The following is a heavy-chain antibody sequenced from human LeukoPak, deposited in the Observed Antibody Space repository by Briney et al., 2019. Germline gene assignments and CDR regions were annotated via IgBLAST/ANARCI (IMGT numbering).Heavy chain of an antibody. D-gene: IGHD3-16*02. CDR3: ARGHIDYDYVWGSYRLYYFDY. J-gene: IGHJ4*02. CDR2: IYYSGST. CDR1: GGSISSSSYY. Sequence: SETLSLTCTVSGGSISSSSYYWGWIRQPPGKRLEWIGSIYYSGSTYYNPSLKSRATISVDTSKNQFSLKLSSVTAADTAVYYCARGHIDYDYVWGSYRLYYFDYWGQGTLVTVSS. V-gene: IGHV4-39*01.